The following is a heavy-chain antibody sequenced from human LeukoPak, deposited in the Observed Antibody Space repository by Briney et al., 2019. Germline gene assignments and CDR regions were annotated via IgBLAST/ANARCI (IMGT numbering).Heavy chain of an antibody. V-gene: IGHV3-74*01. CDR1: GFTFSSYW. J-gene: IGHJ1*01. Sequence: SGGSLRLSCAASGFTFSSYWMHWVRQAPGKGLVWVSRIKSDGSTNYADSVKGRFTISRDNAKNTVSLQMNSLRAGDTGVYHCARAPSEIGGYYPEYFRHWGQGTLVTVSS. CDR2: IKSDGST. CDR3: ARAPSEIGGYYPEYFRH. D-gene: IGHD3-22*01.